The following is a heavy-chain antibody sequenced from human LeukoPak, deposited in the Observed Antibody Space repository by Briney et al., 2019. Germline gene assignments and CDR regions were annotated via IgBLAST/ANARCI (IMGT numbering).Heavy chain of an antibody. V-gene: IGHV3-30*18. D-gene: IGHD5-18*01. CDR3: AKEVGYNYAPLDY. Sequence: PGGSLRLSCAASGFTFSAYGMQWVRQAPGKGLEWLAVISKTGGTKYYADSVKGRFTVSRDNAGNTVYLQMNSLRPEDTAVYYCAKEVGYNYAPLDYWGLGTLVTVSS. CDR1: GFTFSAYG. J-gene: IGHJ4*02. CDR2: ISKTGGTK.